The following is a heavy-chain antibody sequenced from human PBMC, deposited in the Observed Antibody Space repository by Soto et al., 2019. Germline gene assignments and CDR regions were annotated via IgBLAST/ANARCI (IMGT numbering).Heavy chain of an antibody. D-gene: IGHD3-9*01. J-gene: IGHJ3*02. CDR1: GFSISNYW. CDR3: ARDLTPEILPYDYDANDI. Sequence: EVQLVESGGGLVQPGGSLRLSCAASGFSISNYWMTWVRQAPGKGLERVANIKEDGNEEYYVDSVKGRFTISRDNAKKSLYLQMNSLRAEDTAVYYCARDLTPEILPYDYDANDIWGQGTLVTVSS. CDR2: IKEDGNEE. V-gene: IGHV3-7*01.